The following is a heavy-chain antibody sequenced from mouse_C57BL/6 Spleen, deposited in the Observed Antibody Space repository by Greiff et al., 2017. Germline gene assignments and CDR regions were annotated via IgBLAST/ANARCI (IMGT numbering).Heavy chain of an antibody. Sequence: QVQLQQPGAELVRPGPSVKLSCKASGYTFTSYWMHWVKQRPGQGLEWIGVIDPSDSYTNYNQKFKGKATLTVDTASSTAYMQLSSLTSEDSAVYYCARPGTGFAYGGQGTLVTVSA. CDR3: ARPGTGFAY. CDR1: GYTFTSYW. V-gene: IGHV1-59*01. CDR2: IDPSDSYT. J-gene: IGHJ3*01. D-gene: IGHD4-1*01.